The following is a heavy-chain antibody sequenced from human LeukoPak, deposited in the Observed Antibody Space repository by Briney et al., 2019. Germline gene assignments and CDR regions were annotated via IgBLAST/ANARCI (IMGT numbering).Heavy chain of an antibody. CDR2: INHSGST. V-gene: IGHV4-34*01. D-gene: IGHD3-9*01. CDR1: GGSFSGYY. CDR3: ARVYDILTGPDY. Sequence: ASETLSLTCAVYGGSFSGYYWSWIRQPPGKGLEWIGEINHSGSTNYNPSLKSRVTISVGTSKNQFSLKLSSVTAADTAVYYCARVYDILTGPDYWGQGTLVTVSS. J-gene: IGHJ4*02.